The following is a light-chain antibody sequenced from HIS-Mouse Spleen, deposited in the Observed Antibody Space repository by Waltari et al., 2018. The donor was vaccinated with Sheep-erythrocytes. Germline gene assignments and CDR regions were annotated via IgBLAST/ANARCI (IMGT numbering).Light chain of an antibody. J-gene: IGLJ1*01. Sequence: QSALTQPASVSGSPGQSITISCTGPSSDVGGYNYVSWYQHHPGKAPKLMIYDVTNPPSGVSSRVSGSKSGNTASLTISGLQAEDGADYYCSSFTSSSTLVFGTGTKVTVL. CDR2: DVT. CDR3: SSFTSSSTLV. V-gene: IGLV2-14*03. CDR1: SSDVGGYNY.